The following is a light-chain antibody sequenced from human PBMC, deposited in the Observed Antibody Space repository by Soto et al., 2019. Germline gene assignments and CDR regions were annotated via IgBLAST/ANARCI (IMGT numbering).Light chain of an antibody. Sequence: QSVLTQSPSASASLGASVKLTCTLSSGHRTYAIAWHQQQPEKGPRYLMKLNSGGSHIKGDGIPDRFSGSSSGAERYLTISSLQSEDEADYYCQTWGTGIHWVFGGGTKLTVL. CDR1: SGHRTYA. V-gene: IGLV4-69*01. CDR2: LNSGGSH. J-gene: IGLJ3*02. CDR3: QTWGTGIHWV.